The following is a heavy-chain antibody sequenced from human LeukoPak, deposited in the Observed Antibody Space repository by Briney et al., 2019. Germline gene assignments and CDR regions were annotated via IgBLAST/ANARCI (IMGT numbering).Heavy chain of an antibody. CDR1: GYTFTSYG. CDR3: ARVIAAADHYYYYMDV. V-gene: IGHV1-18*01. D-gene: IGHD6-13*01. Sequence: GASVKVSCKASGYTFTSYGISWVRQAPGQGLEWMGWISAYNGNTNYAQTLQGRVTMTTDTSTSTAYMELRSLRSDDTAVYYCARVIAAADHYYYYMDVWGKGTTVTVSS. J-gene: IGHJ6*03. CDR2: ISAYNGNT.